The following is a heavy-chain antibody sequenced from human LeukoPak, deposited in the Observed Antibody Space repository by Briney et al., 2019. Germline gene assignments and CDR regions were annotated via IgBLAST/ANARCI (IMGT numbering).Heavy chain of an antibody. D-gene: IGHD3-3*01. CDR2: ISGSGGST. CDR3: AKDGGFFLSPPAEYFQH. J-gene: IGHJ1*01. V-gene: IGHV3-23*01. CDR1: GFTFSSYA. Sequence: GGSLRLSCAASGFTFSSYAMSWVRQAPGKGLEWVSGISGSGGSTYYADSVKGRFTISRDNSKNTLYLQMNSLRAEDTAVYYCAKDGGFFLSPPAEYFQHWGQGTLVTVSS.